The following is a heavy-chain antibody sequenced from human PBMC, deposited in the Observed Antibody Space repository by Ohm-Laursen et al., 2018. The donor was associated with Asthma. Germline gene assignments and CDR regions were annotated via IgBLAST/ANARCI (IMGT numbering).Heavy chain of an antibody. V-gene: IGHV1-8*01. J-gene: IGHJ4*02. Sequence: GASVKVSCNASGYTFSSYDINWVRQATGQGLEWMGWMNPNSGTTGYAQKFQGRVTMTRNTSITTAYMELSSLRSDDTAVYYCARVGKGGNSGIDYWGLGTQVTVTS. CDR1: GYTFSSYD. D-gene: IGHD4-23*01. CDR3: ARVGKGGNSGIDY. CDR2: MNPNSGTT.